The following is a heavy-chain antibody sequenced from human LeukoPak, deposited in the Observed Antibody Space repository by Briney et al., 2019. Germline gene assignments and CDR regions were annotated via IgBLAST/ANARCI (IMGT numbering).Heavy chain of an antibody. Sequence: GGAVRLSCAASGFIFSSYAMCWVRQAAGRGLEGVSAICGSGGSKYYADSVKGRFTISRDNSKNTLYLQMNSLRAEDTAVYYCARDHAVAGTRLGQHDYWGQGTLVTVSS. CDR2: ICGSGGSK. D-gene: IGHD6-19*01. J-gene: IGHJ4*02. CDR3: ARDHAVAGTRLGQHDY. CDR1: GFIFSSYA. V-gene: IGHV3-23*01.